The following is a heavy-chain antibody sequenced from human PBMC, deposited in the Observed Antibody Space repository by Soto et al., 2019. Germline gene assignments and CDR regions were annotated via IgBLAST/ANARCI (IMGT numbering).Heavy chain of an antibody. CDR3: AKARLYNSPFDN. CDR2: ISGEGSST. D-gene: IGHD3-16*01. V-gene: IGHV3-23*01. CDR1: GFTFINYA. J-gene: IGHJ4*02. Sequence: ESGGGLVQPGGSLRLSCATSGFTFINYAMSWVRQAPGKGLEWVSIISGEGSSTHYADFVKGRFIISRDSSTNTLYLQMGSLRAEDTAVYYCAKARLYNSPFDNWGQGTVVSVSS.